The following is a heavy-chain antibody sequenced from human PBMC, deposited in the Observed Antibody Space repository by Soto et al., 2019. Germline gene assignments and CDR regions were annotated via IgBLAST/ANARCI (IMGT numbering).Heavy chain of an antibody. CDR3: ARDFVGKLDAFDI. Sequence: ASVKVSCKASGYTFTGYYMHWVRQAPGQGLEWMGWINPNSGGTNYAQKFQGWVTMTRDTSISTAYMELSRLRSDDTAVYYCARDFVGKLDAFDIWGQGTMVTVSS. D-gene: IGHD2-21*01. CDR1: GYTFTGYY. CDR2: INPNSGGT. J-gene: IGHJ3*02. V-gene: IGHV1-2*04.